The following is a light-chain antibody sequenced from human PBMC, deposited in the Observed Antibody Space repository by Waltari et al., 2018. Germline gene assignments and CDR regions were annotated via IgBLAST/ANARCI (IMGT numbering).Light chain of an antibody. CDR2: GDS. Sequence: QSVLTQPPSVSGAPGQRITISCTGSSSNIGAGYDVHWYQQFPGTAPKLPSFGDSNRPSGVPHRFSGSKSGTSASLAITGLQAEDEADYYCQSFDSSLIADVIFGGGTKLTVL. J-gene: IGLJ2*01. V-gene: IGLV1-40*01. CDR1: SSNIGAGYD. CDR3: QSFDSSLIADVI.